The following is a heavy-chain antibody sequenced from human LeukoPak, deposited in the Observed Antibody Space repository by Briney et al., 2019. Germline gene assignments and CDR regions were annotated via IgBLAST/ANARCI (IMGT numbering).Heavy chain of an antibody. J-gene: IGHJ4*02. CDR2: IWYDGSNK. CDR1: GFTFTTYG. Sequence: GGSLRLSGAASGFTFTTYGMHWVRQAPGKGLEWVAIIWYDGSNKYYADSVRGRFTISRDNSKNTLYLQMNSLRVEDTAMYYCAGGEPYVYWGQGTLVTVSS. V-gene: IGHV3-33*01. D-gene: IGHD1-14*01. CDR3: AGGEPYVY.